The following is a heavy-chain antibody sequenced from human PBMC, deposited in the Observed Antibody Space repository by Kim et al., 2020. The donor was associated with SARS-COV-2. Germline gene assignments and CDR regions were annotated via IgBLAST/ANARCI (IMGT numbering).Heavy chain of an antibody. CDR1: GFTFSSYS. J-gene: IGHJ6*02. CDR2: ISSSSSYI. V-gene: IGHV3-21*01. D-gene: IGHD5-18*01. Sequence: GGSLRLSCAASGFTFSSYSMNWVRQAPGKGLEWVSSISSSSSYIYYADSVKGRFTISRDNAKNSLYLQMNSLRAEDTAVYYCARDRGQLWRNGYYGMDVWGQGTTVTVSS. CDR3: ARDRGQLWRNGYYGMDV.